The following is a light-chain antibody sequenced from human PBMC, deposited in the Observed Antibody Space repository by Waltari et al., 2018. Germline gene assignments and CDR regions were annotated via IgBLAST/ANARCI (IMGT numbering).Light chain of an antibody. CDR1: QSIATY. CDR3: QQSFVSPWT. J-gene: IGKJ1*01. Sequence: DIQLTQSPSSLSASIGDRVIITCRASQSIATYLNWYQEKPGKAPKLLIFAASSLYSGVPSRFSGSGSGTDFTLFISSLQPEDFATYYCQQSFVSPWTFGQGTKVEIK. CDR2: AAS. V-gene: IGKV1-39*01.